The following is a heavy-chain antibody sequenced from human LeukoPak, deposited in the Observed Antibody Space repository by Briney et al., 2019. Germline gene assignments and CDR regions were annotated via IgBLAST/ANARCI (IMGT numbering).Heavy chain of an antibody. CDR1: GYTFASYD. V-gene: IGHV1-8*01. Sequence: ASVKVSCKASGYTFASYDINRVRQATGQGLEWMGWMNPNSGNTGYAQKFQGRVTMTRNTSISTAYMELSSLRSEDTAVYYCASSPGGGSYMDVWGKGTTVTVSS. J-gene: IGHJ6*03. D-gene: IGHD3-10*01. CDR2: MNPNSGNT. CDR3: ASSPGGGSYMDV.